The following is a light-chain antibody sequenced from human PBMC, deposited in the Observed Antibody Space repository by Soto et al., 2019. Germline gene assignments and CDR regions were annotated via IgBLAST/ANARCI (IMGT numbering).Light chain of an antibody. V-gene: IGLV2-14*03. CDR2: DVS. J-gene: IGLJ1*01. CDR1: SSDVGGYSY. CDR3: SSYTSSNTEV. Sequence: QSALSQPASVSGSPGQSITISCTGTSSDVGGYSYVSWYQHHPGKAPKLMIYDVSTRPSGVSNRFSGSKSGNTASLTISGLQAEDEADYYCSSYTSSNTEVFGTGTKVTVL.